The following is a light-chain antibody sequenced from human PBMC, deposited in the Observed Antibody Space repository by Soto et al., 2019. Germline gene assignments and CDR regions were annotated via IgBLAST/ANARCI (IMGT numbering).Light chain of an antibody. CDR2: DVS. CDR3: SSDTISNTLV. Sequence: QSVLTQPASVSGSPGQSITISCTGTSSDVGGYNYVSWYQQYPGKAPKLMIYDVSNRPSGVSNRFSGSKSGNTASLTISGLQAEDEADYYCSSDTISNTLVFGSGTKVTV. CDR1: SSDVGGYNY. V-gene: IGLV2-14*01. J-gene: IGLJ1*01.